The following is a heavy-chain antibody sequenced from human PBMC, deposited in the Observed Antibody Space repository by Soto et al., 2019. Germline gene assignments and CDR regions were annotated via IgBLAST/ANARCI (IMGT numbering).Heavy chain of an antibody. D-gene: IGHD6-6*01. V-gene: IGHV3-23*01. Sequence: GGSLRLSCAASGFPFSSYAMSWVRPAPGKGLEWVSVISGSDDSTYYADSVKGRFTISRDNSKNTLYLQMNSLRAEDTAVYYCAKRSSSSTFDYWGQGTLVTVSS. J-gene: IGHJ4*02. CDR2: ISGSDDST. CDR1: GFPFSSYA. CDR3: AKRSSSSTFDY.